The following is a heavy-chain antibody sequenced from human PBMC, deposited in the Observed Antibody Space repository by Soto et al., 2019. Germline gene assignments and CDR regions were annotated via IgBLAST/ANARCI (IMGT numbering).Heavy chain of an antibody. V-gene: IGHV4-39*02. Sequence: QLHLQESGPGLVRPSETLSLTCTVSGESMTSTNHYWGWIRQPPGKGLEWVATIFHTGTTYYNPSLMSRVSISVDTSKNHFSLSLNSVTAADTAFYFSARRFAWQLPFDAWGQGTLVTVSS. CDR3: ARRFAWQLPFDA. D-gene: IGHD6-6*01. CDR2: IFHTGTT. CDR1: GESMTSTNHY. J-gene: IGHJ4*02.